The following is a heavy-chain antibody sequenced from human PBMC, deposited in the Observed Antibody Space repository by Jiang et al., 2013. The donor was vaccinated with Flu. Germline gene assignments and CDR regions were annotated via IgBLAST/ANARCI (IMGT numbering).Heavy chain of an antibody. J-gene: IGHJ4*02. CDR3: ANLVGGRVSVRGRIDY. CDR2: IRASGTRT. D-gene: IGHD3-10*01. Sequence: SLIRASGTRTYYADSVKGRFTISRDNSKDTLYLQLNSLRAEDTAIYYCANLVGGRVSVRGRIDYWGQGTLVTVSS. V-gene: IGHV3-23*01.